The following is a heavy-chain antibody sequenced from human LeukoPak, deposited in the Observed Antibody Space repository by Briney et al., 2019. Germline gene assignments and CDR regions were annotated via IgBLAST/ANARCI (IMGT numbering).Heavy chain of an antibody. CDR2: ISAYNGNT. Sequence: ASVKVSCKASGYTFTSYGISWVRQAPGQGLEWMGWISAYNGNTNYAQKLQGRVTITTDTSTSTAYMELRSLRSDDTAVYYCARVRYYDTYYYMDVWGKGTTVTVSS. CDR1: GYTFTSYG. V-gene: IGHV1-18*01. J-gene: IGHJ6*03. CDR3: ARVRYYDTYYYMDV. D-gene: IGHD3-22*01.